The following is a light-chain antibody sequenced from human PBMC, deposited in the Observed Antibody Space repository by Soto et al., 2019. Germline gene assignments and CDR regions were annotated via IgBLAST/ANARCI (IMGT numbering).Light chain of an antibody. CDR3: QSYDSSLSGRGVV. CDR1: SSNIGAGYD. Sequence: QSVLTQPPSVSGAPGQRVTISCTGSSSNIGAGYDVHWYQQLPGTAPKLLIYGNSNRPSGVPDRVSGSKSGTSASLAITGLEAEDEADYYCQSYDSSLSGRGVVFGGGTKLTVL. J-gene: IGLJ2*01. V-gene: IGLV1-40*01. CDR2: GNS.